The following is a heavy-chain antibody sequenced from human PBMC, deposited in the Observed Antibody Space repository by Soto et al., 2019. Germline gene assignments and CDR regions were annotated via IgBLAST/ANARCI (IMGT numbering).Heavy chain of an antibody. D-gene: IGHD3-10*01. CDR1: GYTLTTYG. Sequence: ASVKVSCKASGYTLTTYGISWVRQAPGEGLEWLGWINTHNGNTNYAQNHQGRVFMTADTSTNTAYMELRSLRSDDTAIYYCTREGSAPYYYYGMDAWGQGTTVTVSS. CDR3: TREGSAPYYYYGMDA. CDR2: INTHNGNT. J-gene: IGHJ6*02. V-gene: IGHV1-18*01.